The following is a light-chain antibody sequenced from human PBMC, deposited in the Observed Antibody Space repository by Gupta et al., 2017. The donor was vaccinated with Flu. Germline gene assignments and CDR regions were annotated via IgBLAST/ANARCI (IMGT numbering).Light chain of an antibody. CDR3: TSYANSSPRI. CDR2: EVS. J-gene: IGLJ2*01. Sequence: QSTLTQPASVSGSPGQSITISCTGTSSDIGGYKYVSWYQHHPGKAPKVIIYEVSRRPAGVSHRFSGSKSGNTATLTISGHQTEDEADYYSTSYANSSPRIFGGGTKLTVL. V-gene: IGLV2-14*01. CDR1: SSDIGGYKY.